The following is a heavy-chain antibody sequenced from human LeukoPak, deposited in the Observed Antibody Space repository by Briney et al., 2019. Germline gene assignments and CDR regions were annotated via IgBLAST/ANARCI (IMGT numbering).Heavy chain of an antibody. D-gene: IGHD2-15*01. CDR2: LTGSGGNT. Sequence: GGSLRLSCAASGFTLSSFWMSWVRQAPGKGLEWVSGLTGSGGNTYYADSVKGRFTISRDNSKNTLSLQMNSLRAEDTAVYYCARDRGGSYSAIDYWGQGTLVTVSS. CDR1: GFTLSSFW. J-gene: IGHJ4*02. V-gene: IGHV3-23*01. CDR3: ARDRGGSYSAIDY.